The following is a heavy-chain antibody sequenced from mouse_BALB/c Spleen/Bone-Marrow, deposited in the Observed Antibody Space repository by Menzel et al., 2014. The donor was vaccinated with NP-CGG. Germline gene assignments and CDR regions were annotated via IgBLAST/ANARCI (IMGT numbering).Heavy chain of an antibody. CDR1: GFNIKDTY. D-gene: IGHD1-1*02. V-gene: IGHV14-3*02. CDR2: IDAANGNS. Sequence: VQLQQSGAELVKPGASVKLTCTGSGFNIKDTYMHWVKQRPEQGLEWIGRIDAANGNSKYDPKFQGKATITADTSFNTGYPQLSSLTSEDTAVYYCARYGYWGQGTSVTVSS. J-gene: IGHJ4*01. CDR3: ARYGY.